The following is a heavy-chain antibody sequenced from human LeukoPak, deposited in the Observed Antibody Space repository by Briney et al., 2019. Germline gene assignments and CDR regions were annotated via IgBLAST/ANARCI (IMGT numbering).Heavy chain of an antibody. Sequence: SETLSLTCTVSGGFLSRYFWSWLGQPPGKGLEWIGYIYYSGSTDYNPSLKSRVTISIDTSKNQYSLKLSSLTAADTAVYYCATCPITADGAVDYWGQGIRVTVSS. CDR1: GGFLSRYF. V-gene: IGHV4-59*01. CDR3: ATCPITADGAVDY. J-gene: IGHJ4*02. D-gene: IGHD6-13*01. CDR2: IYYSGST.